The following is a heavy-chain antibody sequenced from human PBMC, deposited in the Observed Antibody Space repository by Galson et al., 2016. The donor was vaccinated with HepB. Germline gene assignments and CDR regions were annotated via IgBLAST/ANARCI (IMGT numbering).Heavy chain of an antibody. D-gene: IGHD6-6*01. V-gene: IGHV3-21*01. CDR1: GFVFSAYG. Sequence: SLRLSCAGSGFVFSAYGFNWIRQAPGKGLEWVSSISNAGSYRHYTDSVKGRFTISRDNDKHSLYLQMNGLRAEDTAVYYCARGGGTYSSSSYYFDSWGQGTLVAVSS. CDR2: ISNAGSYR. CDR3: ARGGGTYSSSSYYFDS. J-gene: IGHJ4*02.